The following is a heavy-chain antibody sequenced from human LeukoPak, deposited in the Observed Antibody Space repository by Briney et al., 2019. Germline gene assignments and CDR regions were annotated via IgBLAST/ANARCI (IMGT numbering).Heavy chain of an antibody. CDR3: VRAGLAGGLDY. Sequence: GGSLRLSCAASGFTFSTYWMHWVRQTPGKGLVWVSHINSDVTTITYADSVKGRFTISRDIAKNTLYLEMNSLRAGDTAVYYCVRAGLAGGLDYWGQGTLVTVPS. V-gene: IGHV3-74*03. CDR1: GFTFSTYW. CDR2: INSDVTTI. J-gene: IGHJ4*02. D-gene: IGHD2-8*02.